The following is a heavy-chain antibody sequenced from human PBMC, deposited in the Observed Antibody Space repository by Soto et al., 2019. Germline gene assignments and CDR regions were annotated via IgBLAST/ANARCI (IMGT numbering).Heavy chain of an antibody. V-gene: IGHV1-8*02. J-gene: IGHJ5*01. CDR1: GYTFNNYD. CDR2: MNPNSGNT. Sequence: ASVKVSCKASGYTFNNYDIHWVRQAPGHGLEWMGWMNPNSGNTGYAQNFRGRVTMTQNTAIGAAYMELSSLRSDDTATYYCTRAYGAETFDFWGQGTRVTVSS. CDR3: TRAYGAETFDF. D-gene: IGHD3-10*01.